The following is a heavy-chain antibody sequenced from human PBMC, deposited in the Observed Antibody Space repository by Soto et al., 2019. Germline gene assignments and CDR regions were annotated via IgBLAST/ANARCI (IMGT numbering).Heavy chain of an antibody. V-gene: IGHV4-59*01. Sequence: LSLTCTVSGGSISSYYWSWIRQPPGKGLEWIGYIYYSGSTNYNPSLKSRVTISVDTSKNQFSLKLSSVTAADTAVYYCAREAAAAEFDYWGQGTLVTVSS. D-gene: IGHD6-13*01. J-gene: IGHJ4*02. CDR3: AREAAAAEFDY. CDR2: IYYSGST. CDR1: GGSISSYY.